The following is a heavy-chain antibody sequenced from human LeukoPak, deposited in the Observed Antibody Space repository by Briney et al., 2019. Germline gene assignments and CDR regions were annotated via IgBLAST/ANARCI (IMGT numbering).Heavy chain of an antibody. D-gene: IGHD4/OR15-4a*01. CDR1: GFTFSSYA. CDR3: ASGHLTMTFDY. J-gene: IGHJ4*02. Sequence: GGSLRLSCAASGFTFSSYAMHWVRQAPGKGLEWVAVISYDGSNKYYADSVKGRFTISRDNSKNTLYLQMNSLRAEDTAEYYCASGHLTMTFDYWGQGTLVTVSS. V-gene: IGHV3-30-3*01. CDR2: ISYDGSNK.